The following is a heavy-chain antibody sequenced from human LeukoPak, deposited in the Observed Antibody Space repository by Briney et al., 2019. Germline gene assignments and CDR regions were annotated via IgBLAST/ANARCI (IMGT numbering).Heavy chain of an antibody. CDR3: ARAGSGDY. CDR1: EFTFSSYT. V-gene: IGHV3-21*01. J-gene: IGHJ4*02. Sequence: KAGGSLRLSCAASEFTFSSYTRNWVRQAPGKGLEWVSSISSGSSYIYYADSMKGRFTISRDNAKNSLYLQMNSLRAEDTAVYYCARAGSGDYWGQGTLVTVSS. CDR2: ISSGSSYI. D-gene: IGHD2-15*01.